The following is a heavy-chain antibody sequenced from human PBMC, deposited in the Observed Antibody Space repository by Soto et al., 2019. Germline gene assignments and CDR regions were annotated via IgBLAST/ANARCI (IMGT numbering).Heavy chain of an antibody. CDR2: INPGDSDI. V-gene: IGHV5-51*01. Sequence: GESLKISCRASGYSFTTYWIAWVRQMPGKGLEWMGIINPGDSDIRYSPSFQGQVTISADNSISTAYLQWSSLKASDTAIYYCARHEQYYYYYYGMDVWGQGTTVTV. J-gene: IGHJ6*02. CDR3: ARHEQYYYYYYGMDV. CDR1: GYSFTTYW.